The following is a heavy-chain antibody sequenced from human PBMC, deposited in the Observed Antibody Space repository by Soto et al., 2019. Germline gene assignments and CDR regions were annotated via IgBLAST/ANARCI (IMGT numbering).Heavy chain of an antibody. D-gene: IGHD1-26*01. CDR2: INPSGGST. Sequence: ASVKVSCKASGYTFTSYYMHWVRQAPGQGLEWMGIINPSGGSTSCAQKFQGRVTMTRDTSTSTVYMELSSLRSEDTAVYYCARVGIVGATWSAFDIWGQGTMVTVS. CDR3: ARVGIVGATWSAFDI. CDR1: GYTFTSYY. V-gene: IGHV1-46*01. J-gene: IGHJ3*02.